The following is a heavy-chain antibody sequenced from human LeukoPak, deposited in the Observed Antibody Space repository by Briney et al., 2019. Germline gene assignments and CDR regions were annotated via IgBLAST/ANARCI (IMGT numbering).Heavy chain of an antibody. CDR3: ARDWYRIAAAGGGYYFDY. CDR2: ISAYNGNT. Sequence: GASVKVSCKASGYTFTSYGISWVRQAPGQGLEWMGGISAYNGNTNYAQKLQGRVTMTTDTSTSTAYMELRSLRSDDTAVYYCARDWYRIAAAGGGYYFDYWGQGTLVTVSS. J-gene: IGHJ4*02. D-gene: IGHD6-13*01. V-gene: IGHV1-18*04. CDR1: GYTFTSYG.